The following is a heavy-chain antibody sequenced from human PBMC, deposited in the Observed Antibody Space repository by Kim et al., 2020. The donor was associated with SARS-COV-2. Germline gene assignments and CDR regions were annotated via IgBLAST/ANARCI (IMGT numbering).Heavy chain of an antibody. CDR1: GFTFSSYD. CDR3: AAADPFDY. V-gene: IGHV3-30*03. Sequence: GGSLRLSCAASGFTFSSYDMHWVRQAPVKGLEWVAVISYDGSNKYYADSVKGRFTISRDNSKNTLYLQMNSLRAEDTAVYYCAAADPFDYWGQGTLVTVSS. J-gene: IGHJ4*02. CDR2: ISYDGSNK. D-gene: IGHD6-13*01.